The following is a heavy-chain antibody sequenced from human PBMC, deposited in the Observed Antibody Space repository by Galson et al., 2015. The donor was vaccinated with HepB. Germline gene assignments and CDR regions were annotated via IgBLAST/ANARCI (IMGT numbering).Heavy chain of an antibody. CDR3: ARGGMATRGGPTFDF. Sequence: SVKVSCKASGYTFIPYAINWVRQAPGQGLEWMGWVNLDNGDTHYAPNFRDRVTMTTDTSTETVYMELEDLRSDDAAIYYCARGGMATRGGPTFDFWGQGTLVTVSS. D-gene: IGHD5-24*01. J-gene: IGHJ4*02. CDR2: VNLDNGDT. V-gene: IGHV1-18*01. CDR1: GYTFIPYA.